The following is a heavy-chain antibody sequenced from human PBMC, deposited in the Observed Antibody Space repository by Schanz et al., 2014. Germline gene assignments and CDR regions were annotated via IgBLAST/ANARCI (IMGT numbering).Heavy chain of an antibody. CDR3: ARSAGRDFWSGYYTRFDY. D-gene: IGHD3-3*01. V-gene: IGHV1-3*04. J-gene: IGHJ4*02. CDR1: EYSFTSYS. Sequence: QVHLVQSGAEVKRPGASVKVSCKASEYSFTSYSMHWVRQAPGQRLEWMGWINTGSGDTKYSQNFQGRVTITRDTSASTAYMELSSLRSGDTAVYSCARSAGRDFWSGYYTRFDYWGQGTLVTVSS. CDR2: INTGSGDT.